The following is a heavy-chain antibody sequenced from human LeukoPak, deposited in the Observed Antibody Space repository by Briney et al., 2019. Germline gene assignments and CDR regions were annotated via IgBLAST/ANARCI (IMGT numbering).Heavy chain of an antibody. Sequence: SETLSLTCTVSGDSLSSYYWSWIRQPPGKGLEWIGYIYYSGSTNYNPSLKSRVTISVDTSKNQFSLKLSSVTAADTAVYYCARLNGFGYGMDVWGQGTTVTVSS. CDR1: GDSLSSYY. CDR2: IYYSGST. V-gene: IGHV4-59*08. J-gene: IGHJ6*02. CDR3: ARLNGFGYGMDV. D-gene: IGHD3-3*01.